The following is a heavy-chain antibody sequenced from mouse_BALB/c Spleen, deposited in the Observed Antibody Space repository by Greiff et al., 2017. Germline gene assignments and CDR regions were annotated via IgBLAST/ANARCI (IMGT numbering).Heavy chain of an antibody. D-gene: IGHD4-1*02. V-gene: IGHV1-7*01. CDR1: GYTFTSYW. J-gene: IGHJ2*01. CDR3: ATQLGYYFDY. CDR2: INPSTGYT. Sequence: QVQLQQSGAELAKPGASVKMSCKASGYTFTSYWMHWVKQRPGQGLEWIGYINPSTGYTEYNQKFKDKATLTADKSSSTAYMQLSSLTSEDSAVYYCATQLGYYFDYWGQGTTLTVSS.